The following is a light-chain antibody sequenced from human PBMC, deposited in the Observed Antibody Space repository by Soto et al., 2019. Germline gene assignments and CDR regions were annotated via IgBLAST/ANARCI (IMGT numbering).Light chain of an antibody. CDR2: EGS. CDR1: SSDVGSYNL. J-gene: IGLJ3*02. Sequence: QSALTQPASVSGSPGQSITISCTGTSSDVGSYNLVSWYQQHPGKAPKLMIYEGSKRPSGVSNRFSGSKSGNTASLTISGLQAEDEADYYCCSYAGSSTSYLWVFGGGTKLTVL. V-gene: IGLV2-23*01. CDR3: CSYAGSSTSYLWV.